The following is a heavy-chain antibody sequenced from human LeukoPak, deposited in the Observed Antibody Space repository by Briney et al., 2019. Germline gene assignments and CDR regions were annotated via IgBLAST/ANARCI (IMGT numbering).Heavy chain of an antibody. Sequence: ASVKVSYKASGYAFTSYYMHWVRQAPGQGLEWMGIINPSGGSTSYAQKFQGRVTMTRDTSTSTVYMELSSLRSEDTAVYYCARDFTRIYYYDSSGYYFTGNYWGQGTLVTVSS. CDR1: GYAFTSYY. CDR2: INPSGGST. CDR3: ARDFTRIYYYDSSGYYFTGNY. V-gene: IGHV1-46*01. D-gene: IGHD3-22*01. J-gene: IGHJ4*02.